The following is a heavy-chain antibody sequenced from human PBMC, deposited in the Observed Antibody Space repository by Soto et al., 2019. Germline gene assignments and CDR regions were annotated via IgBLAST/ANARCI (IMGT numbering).Heavy chain of an antibody. CDR1: GGSFSGYY. Sequence: PSETLCLTCAVYGGSFSGYYWSWIRQPPGKGLEWIGEINHSGSTNYNPSLKSRVTISVDTSKNQFSLKLSSVTAADTAVYYCARGPVLRSFDWLPPGDFDYWGQGTLVTVSS. D-gene: IGHD3-9*01. CDR3: ARGPVLRSFDWLPPGDFDY. J-gene: IGHJ4*02. CDR2: INHSGST. V-gene: IGHV4-34*01.